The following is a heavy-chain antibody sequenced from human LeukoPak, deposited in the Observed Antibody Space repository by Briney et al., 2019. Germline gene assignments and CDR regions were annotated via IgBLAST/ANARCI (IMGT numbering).Heavy chain of an antibody. J-gene: IGHJ4*02. CDR1: GGSFSGYY. CDR2: INHDGST. V-gene: IGHV4-34*01. D-gene: IGHD3-22*01. CDR3: ARGRSYSFDGSGFHEKSYYFDY. Sequence: SETLSLTCAVYGGSFSGYYWSWIRQPPGKGLEWIGEINHDGSTKYNPSLKSRVTISVDTSKKQFSLKLNSVTAADTAVYYCARGRSYSFDGSGFHEKSYYFDYWGQGTLVTVSS.